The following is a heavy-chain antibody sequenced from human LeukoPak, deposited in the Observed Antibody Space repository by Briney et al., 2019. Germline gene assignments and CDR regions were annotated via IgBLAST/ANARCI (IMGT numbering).Heavy chain of an antibody. CDR3: ARLEPIWGYYGSGSYRELLPSTFDY. V-gene: IGHV4-39*01. J-gene: IGHJ4*02. D-gene: IGHD3-10*01. Sequence: SETLSLTCTVSGGSISSSSYYWGWIRQPPGKGLEWIGSIYYSGSTYYNPSLKSRVTISVDTSKNQFSLKLSSVTAADTAVYYCARLEPIWGYYGSGSYRELLPSTFDYWGQGTLVTVSS. CDR1: GGSISSSSYY. CDR2: IYYSGST.